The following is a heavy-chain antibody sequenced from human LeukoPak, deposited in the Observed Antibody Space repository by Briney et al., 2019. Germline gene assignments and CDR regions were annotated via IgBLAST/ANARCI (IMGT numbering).Heavy chain of an antibody. CDR2: IYYSGST. J-gene: IGHJ4*02. D-gene: IGHD1-1*01. V-gene: IGHV4-59*08. Sequence: SETLSLTCTVSGDSISSYYWSWIRQPPGKGLEWIGYIYYSGSTNYNPSLKSRVTISVDTSKNQFSLKLSSVTDADTAVYYCARARGSKPNERRFDYWGQGTLVTVSS. CDR3: ARARGSKPNERRFDY. CDR1: GDSISSYY.